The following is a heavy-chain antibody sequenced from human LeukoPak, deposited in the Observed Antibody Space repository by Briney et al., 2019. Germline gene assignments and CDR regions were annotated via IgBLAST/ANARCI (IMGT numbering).Heavy chain of an antibody. CDR1: GYSFTSYW. D-gene: IGHD3-10*01. Sequence: GESLKISCKGSGYSFTSYWIGWVLQMPGKDLEWMVAIYPGDSDTTYSPSLQGQVTISADKSATTAYLQWNSLEASDTAIYYCARLMTLVRGGLKRLPRSCGMDVWGQGTLVTVSS. J-gene: IGHJ4*02. CDR3: ARLMTLVRGGLKRLPRSCGMDV. V-gene: IGHV5-51*01. CDR2: IYPGDSDT.